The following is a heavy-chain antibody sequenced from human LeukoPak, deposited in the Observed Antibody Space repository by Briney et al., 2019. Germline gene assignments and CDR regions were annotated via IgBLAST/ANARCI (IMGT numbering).Heavy chain of an antibody. D-gene: IGHD3-22*01. J-gene: IGHJ4*02. V-gene: IGHV1-69*05. CDR3: ARGVLSYYYDSSGYRTFDY. CDR1: GGTFSSYA. CDR2: IIPIFGTA. Sequence: ASVKVSCKASGGTFSSYAFSWVRQAPGQGLEWMGGIIPIFGTANYAQKFQGRVTITRDTSASTAYMELSSLRSEDTAVYYCARGVLSYYYDSSGYRTFDYWGQGTLVTVSS.